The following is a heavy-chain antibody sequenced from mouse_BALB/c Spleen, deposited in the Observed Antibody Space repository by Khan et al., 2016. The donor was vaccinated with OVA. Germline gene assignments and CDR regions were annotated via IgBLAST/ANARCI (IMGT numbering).Heavy chain of an antibody. J-gene: IGHJ2*02. Sequence: EVQLVESGGGLVRPGGSLKLSCAASGFSFSSYSMSWVRQTPEKRLEWVATISSGGSYTYYPDSVKGRFTISRDNAKNTQHLQVNSLRSEDTAMYYCTGHRCYYCSSYYLDYWGQGTSLTVSS. CDR2: ISSGGSYT. CDR1: GFSFSSYS. CDR3: TGHRCYYCSSYYLDY. D-gene: IGHD1-1*01. V-gene: IGHV5-9-3*01.